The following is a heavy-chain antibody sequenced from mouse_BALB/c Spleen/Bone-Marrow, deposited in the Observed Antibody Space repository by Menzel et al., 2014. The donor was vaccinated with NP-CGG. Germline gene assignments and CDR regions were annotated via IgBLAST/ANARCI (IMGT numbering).Heavy chain of an antibody. CDR3: ARQDYYGYGAY. CDR1: GFDFSRYW. CDR2: INPDSSTI. V-gene: IGHV4-1*02. Sequence: EVKLVESGGGLVQPGGSLKLSCAASGFDFSRYWMSWVRRAPGKGLEWIGEINPDSSTINYTPSLKDKFIISRDNAKNTLYLQMSKVRSEDTALYYCARQDYYGYGAYWGQGTLVTVSA. D-gene: IGHD1-2*01. J-gene: IGHJ3*01.